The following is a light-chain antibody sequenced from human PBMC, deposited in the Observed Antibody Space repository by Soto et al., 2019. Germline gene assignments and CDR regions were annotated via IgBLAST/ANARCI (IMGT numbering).Light chain of an antibody. V-gene: IGLV2-14*01. J-gene: IGLJ1*01. Sequence: LAQPASVSGSPGQSITISCTGTSSDVGGYNYVSWYQQRPGKAPKLMIYEVSNRPSGVSNRFSGSKSGNTASLTISGLQAVDEADYYCTSYTSISLYVFGTGTKVTVL. CDR3: TSYTSISLYV. CDR1: SSDVGGYNY. CDR2: EVS.